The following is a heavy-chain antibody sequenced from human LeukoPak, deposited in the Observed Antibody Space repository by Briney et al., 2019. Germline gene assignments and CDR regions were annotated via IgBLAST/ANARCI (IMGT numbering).Heavy chain of an antibody. D-gene: IGHD6-19*01. V-gene: IGHV3-23*01. J-gene: IGHJ4*02. CDR3: ARKVAAPDY. CDR2: ISGGGVST. CDR1: GFTFSIYG. Sequence: GGSLRLSCAAPGFTFSIYGMSWVRQAPEKGLQWVSAISGGGVSTYYADSVRGRFTISRDNSKNTLYLQMNSLRAEDTAVYYCARKVAAPDYWGQGTLVTVSS.